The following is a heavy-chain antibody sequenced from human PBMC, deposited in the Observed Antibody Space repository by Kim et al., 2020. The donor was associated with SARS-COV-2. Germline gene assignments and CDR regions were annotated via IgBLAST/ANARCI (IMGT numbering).Heavy chain of an antibody. Sequence: SETLSLTCAVYGGSFSGYYWSWIRQPPGKGLEWIREINHSGSTNYNPSLKSRVTISVDTSKNQFSLKLSSVTAADTAVYYCARGGGRKNYYNSSGPRRFDYWGQGTLVTVSS. CDR1: GGSFSGYY. V-gene: IGHV4-34*01. J-gene: IGHJ4*02. D-gene: IGHD3-22*01. CDR3: ARGGGRKNYYNSSGPRRFDY. CDR2: INHSGST.